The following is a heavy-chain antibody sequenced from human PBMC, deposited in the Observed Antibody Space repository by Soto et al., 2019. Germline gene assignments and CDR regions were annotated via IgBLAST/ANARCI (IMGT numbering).Heavy chain of an antibody. CDR1: GFIFSSYG. D-gene: IGHD3-22*01. J-gene: IGHJ4*02. V-gene: IGHV3-33*01. Sequence: QVQLVESGGGVVQPGRSLRLSCATSGFIFSSYGMHWVRQVPGKGLEWVAVIWYDGSKKYYADSVKGRFTISRDNSKNTLYLQMNSLRAEDTAVYYCARFRGGDSSGSFDYWGQGTLVTVSS. CDR2: IWYDGSKK. CDR3: ARFRGGDSSGSFDY.